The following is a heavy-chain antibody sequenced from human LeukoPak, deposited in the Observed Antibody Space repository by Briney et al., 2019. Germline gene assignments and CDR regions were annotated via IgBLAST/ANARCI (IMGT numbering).Heavy chain of an antibody. D-gene: IGHD2-2*01. J-gene: IGHJ6*03. CDR1: GGSISSSSDY. CDR2: IYHSGST. Sequence: SETLSLTCTVSGGSISSSSDYWGWVRQPPGKGLEWIGSIYHSGSTYYNPSLKSRVTISVDTSKNQFSLKLSSVTAADTAVYYCARVIPHIVVVPAAIARRRYYYYMDVWGKGTTVTVSS. V-gene: IGHV4-39*07. CDR3: ARVIPHIVVVPAAIARRRYYYYMDV.